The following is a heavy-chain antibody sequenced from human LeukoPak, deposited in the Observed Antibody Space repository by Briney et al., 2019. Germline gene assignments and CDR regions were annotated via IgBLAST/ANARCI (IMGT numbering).Heavy chain of an antibody. J-gene: IGHJ3*02. CDR2: MNPNSGNT. V-gene: IGHV1-8*01. CDR1: GYTFTSYD. D-gene: IGHD6-19*01. CDR3: ARGSLLGEQWLITLLGDAFDI. Sequence: VASVKVSCKASGYTFTSYDINWVRQATGQGLEWMGWMNPNSGNTGYAQKFQGRVTMTRNTSISTAYMALRSLRSDDTALYYCARGSLLGEQWLITLLGDAFDIWGQGTMVTVSS.